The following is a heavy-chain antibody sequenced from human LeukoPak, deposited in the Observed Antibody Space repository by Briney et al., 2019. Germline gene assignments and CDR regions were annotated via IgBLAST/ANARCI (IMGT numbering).Heavy chain of an antibody. CDR3: AIGWGYSYGYPADY. J-gene: IGHJ4*02. D-gene: IGHD5-18*01. CDR2: IYSCGIT. Sequence: SVIYSCGITYYADSVKGRLTISRENSKNTLYLQMNSLRAEDTAVYYCAIGWGYSYGYPADYWGQGTLVTVSS. V-gene: IGHV3-53*01.